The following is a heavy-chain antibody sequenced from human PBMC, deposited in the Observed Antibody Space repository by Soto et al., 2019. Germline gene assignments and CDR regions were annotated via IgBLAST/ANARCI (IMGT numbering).Heavy chain of an antibody. CDR2: IYYSGST. CDR1: GGSISSYY. D-gene: IGHD6-13*01. V-gene: IGHV4-59*01. Sequence: PSETLSLTCTASGGSISSYYWSLIRQPPGKGLEWIGYIYYSGSTNYNPSLKSRVTISVDTSKNQFSLKLSSVTAADTAVYYCARDLVRTDSSSWYYYYYGMDVWGQGTTVTVSS. J-gene: IGHJ6*02. CDR3: ARDLVRTDSSSWYYYYYGMDV.